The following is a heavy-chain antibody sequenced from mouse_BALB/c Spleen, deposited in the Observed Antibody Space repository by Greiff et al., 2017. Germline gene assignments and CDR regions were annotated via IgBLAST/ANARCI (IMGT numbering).Heavy chain of an antibody. D-gene: IGHD1-1*01. Sequence: EVQRVESGGGLVKPGGSLKLSCAASGFTFSSYAMSWVRQTPEKRLEWVASISSGGSTYYPDSVKGRFTISRDNARNILYLQMSSLRSEDTAMYYCARGHYYGSSPFDYWGQGTTLTVSS. V-gene: IGHV5-6-5*01. CDR2: ISSGGST. CDR1: GFTFSSYA. CDR3: ARGHYYGSSPFDY. J-gene: IGHJ2*01.